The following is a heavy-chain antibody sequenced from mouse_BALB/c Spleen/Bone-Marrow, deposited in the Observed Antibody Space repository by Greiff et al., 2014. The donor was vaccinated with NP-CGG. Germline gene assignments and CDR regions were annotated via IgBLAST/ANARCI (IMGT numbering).Heavy chain of an antibody. V-gene: IGHV2-6-5*01. D-gene: IGHD3-1*01. Sequence: VQLQESGPGLGAPSQSLSITCTVSGFSLTDYGVSWIRQPPGKGLEWLGVIWGAGITYYNSALKSRLSISKENSKSQVFLKMNSLQTDDTAMYYCAKLTWHEGDYWGQGTTLTVPS. J-gene: IGHJ2*01. CDR3: AKLTWHEGDY. CDR1: GFSLTDYG. CDR2: IWGAGIT.